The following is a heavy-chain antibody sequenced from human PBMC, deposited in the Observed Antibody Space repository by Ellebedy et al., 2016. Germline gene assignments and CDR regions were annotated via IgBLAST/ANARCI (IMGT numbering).Heavy chain of an antibody. V-gene: IGHV3-30-3*01. D-gene: IGHD6-19*01. CDR2: ISYDGSNK. CDR1: GFTFSSYA. Sequence: GESLKISXAASGFTFSSYAMHWVRQAPGKGLEWVAVISYDGSNKYYADSVKGRFTISRDNSKNTLYLQMNSLRAEDTAVYYCARDLWGVAGDYWGQGTLVTVSS. CDR3: ARDLWGVAGDY. J-gene: IGHJ4*02.